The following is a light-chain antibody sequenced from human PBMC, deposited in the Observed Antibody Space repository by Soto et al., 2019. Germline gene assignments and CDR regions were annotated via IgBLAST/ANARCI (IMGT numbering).Light chain of an antibody. J-gene: IGLJ1*01. CDR2: DVS. V-gene: IGLV2-11*01. CDR1: SSDVGGYNY. CDR3: CSFAGXYIXV. Sequence: QSALTQPRSVSGSPGQSVTISCTGTSSDVGGYNYVSWYLQXXGKAPKVMIYDVSKRPSGVPDRFSGSKSGNTASLTISGXXSEDEADYYCCSFAGXYIXVFGTGTKLTVL.